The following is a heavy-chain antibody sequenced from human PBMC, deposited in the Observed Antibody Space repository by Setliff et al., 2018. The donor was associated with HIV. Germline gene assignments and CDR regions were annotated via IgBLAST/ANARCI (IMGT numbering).Heavy chain of an antibody. Sequence: NPSETLSLTCTVSGGIISSDSFFWSWIRQPAGKGLEWIGHISATGSTNYNPSLKSRVTMSLDTSKNQFSLNLNSVTAADTAVYYCATSGRGRDLLWFGDFYWGQGTLVTVSS. CDR1: GGIISSDSFF. J-gene: IGHJ4*02. V-gene: IGHV4-61*09. CDR3: ATSGRGRDLLWFGDFY. D-gene: IGHD3-10*01. CDR2: ISATGST.